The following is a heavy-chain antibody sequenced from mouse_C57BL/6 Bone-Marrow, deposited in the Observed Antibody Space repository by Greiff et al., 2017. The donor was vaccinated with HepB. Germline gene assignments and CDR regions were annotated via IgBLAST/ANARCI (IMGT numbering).Heavy chain of an antibody. D-gene: IGHD2-2*01. J-gene: IGHJ3*01. V-gene: IGHV1-62-2*01. CDR3: ARRKGLRRFAY. CDR2: FYPGSGSI. Sequence: QVQLKESGAELVKPGASVKLSCKASGYTFTEYTIHWVKQRSGQGLEWIGWFYPGSGSIKYNEKFKDKATLTADKSSSTAYMELRSLTSEDSAVYFCARRKGLRRFAYWGQGTLVTVSA. CDR1: GYTFTEYT.